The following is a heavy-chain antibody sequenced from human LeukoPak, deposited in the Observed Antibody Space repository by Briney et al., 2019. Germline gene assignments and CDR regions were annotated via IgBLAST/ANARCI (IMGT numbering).Heavy chain of an antibody. J-gene: IGHJ4*02. V-gene: IGHV3-74*01. D-gene: IGHD3-16*02. CDR3: ARGEYDYVWGSYPQSDY. CDR2: INSDGSST. Sequence: GGSLRLSCAASGFTFSSYWMHWVRQAPGKGLVWVSRINSDGSSTSYADSVKGRFTISRDNAKNTLYLQMNSLRAEDTAVYYCARGEYDYVWGSYPQSDYCGQGTLVTVSS. CDR1: GFTFSSYW.